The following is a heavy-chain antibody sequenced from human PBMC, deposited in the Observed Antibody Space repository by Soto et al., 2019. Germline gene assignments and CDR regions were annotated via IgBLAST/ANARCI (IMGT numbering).Heavy chain of an antibody. CDR1: GFTFSSYS. CDR2: ISSSSSTI. J-gene: IGHJ5*02. Sequence: GGSLRLSCAASGFTFSSYSMNWVRQAPGKGLEWVSYISSSSSTIYYADSVKGRFTISRDNAKNSLYLQMNSLRAEDTAVYYCARGRGPNWFDPWGQGTLVTVSS. D-gene: IGHD5-12*01. CDR3: ARGRGPNWFDP. V-gene: IGHV3-48*01.